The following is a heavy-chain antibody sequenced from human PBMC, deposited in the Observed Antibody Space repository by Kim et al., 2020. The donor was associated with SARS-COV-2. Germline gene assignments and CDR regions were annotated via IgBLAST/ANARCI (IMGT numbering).Heavy chain of an antibody. V-gene: IGHV3-43*01. CDR2: ISWDGGST. Sequence: GGSLRLSCAASGFTFDDYTMHWVRQAPGKGLEWVSLISWDGGSTYYADSVKGRFTISRDNSKNSLYLQMNSLRTEDTALYYCAKAHYYYGSGSYYSIDYWGQGTLVTVSS. CDR3: AKAHYYYGSGSYYSIDY. CDR1: GFTFDDYT. J-gene: IGHJ4*02. D-gene: IGHD3-10*01.